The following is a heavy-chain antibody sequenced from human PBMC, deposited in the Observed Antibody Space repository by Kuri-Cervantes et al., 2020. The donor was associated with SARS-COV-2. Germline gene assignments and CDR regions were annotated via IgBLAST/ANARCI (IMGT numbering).Heavy chain of an antibody. CDR2: IIPIFGTA. Sequence: SVKVSCKASGGTFSSYAISWVRQAPGQGLEWMGGIIPIFGTANYAQKFQGRVTITADESSSTAYMEVKRLTSEDTAVYFCARSQGYCTANSCSWNWFDPWGQGTQVTVSS. J-gene: IGHJ5*02. CDR3: ARSQGYCTANSCSWNWFDP. D-gene: IGHD2-8*02. CDR1: GGTFSSYA. V-gene: IGHV1-69*13.